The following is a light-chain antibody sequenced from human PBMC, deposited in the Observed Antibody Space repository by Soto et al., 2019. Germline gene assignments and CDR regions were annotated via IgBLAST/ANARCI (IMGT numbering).Light chain of an antibody. Sequence: QLVLTQPPSASGTPGQRVTLSCSGSSSNIGSNYVYWYQQLPGTAPKLLIYRNNQRPSGVPDRFSGSKSGTSASLAISGLRSEDEADYYCAAWDDSLSGHYVFGTGTKVTVL. CDR3: AAWDDSLSGHYV. V-gene: IGLV1-47*01. CDR1: SSNIGSNY. CDR2: RNN. J-gene: IGLJ1*01.